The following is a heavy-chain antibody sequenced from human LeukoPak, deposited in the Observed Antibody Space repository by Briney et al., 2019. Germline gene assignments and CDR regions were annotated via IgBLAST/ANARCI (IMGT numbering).Heavy chain of an antibody. CDR2: IYHSGST. Sequence: SETLSLTCTVSGYSISSGYYWGWIRQPPGKGLAWIGGIYHSGSTYYNPSLKSRVTISVDTSKNQFSLKLSSVTAADTAVYYCASGTTTVDYWGQGTLVTVSS. CDR1: GYSISSGYY. D-gene: IGHD1-7*01. CDR3: ASGTTTVDY. V-gene: IGHV4-38-2*02. J-gene: IGHJ4*02.